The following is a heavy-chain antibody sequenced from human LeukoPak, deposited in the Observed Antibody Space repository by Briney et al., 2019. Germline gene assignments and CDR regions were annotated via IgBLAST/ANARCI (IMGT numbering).Heavy chain of an antibody. CDR2: ISGSGGGT. D-gene: IGHD6-19*01. V-gene: IGHV3-23*01. CDR1: GFTFSSYA. Sequence: GGSLRLSCAASGFTFSSYALSWVRQAPGKGLEWVSAISGSGGGTYYADSVKGRFTISRDNSKTTLYLQMNSMSTADTAIYYCAKATTGYSSGRYPGWPVDYWGQGTLVTVSS. CDR3: AKATTGYSSGRYPGWPVDY. J-gene: IGHJ4*02.